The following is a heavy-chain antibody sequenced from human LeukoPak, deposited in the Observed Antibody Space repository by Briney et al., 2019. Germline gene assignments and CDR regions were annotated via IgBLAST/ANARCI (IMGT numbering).Heavy chain of an antibody. J-gene: IGHJ4*02. D-gene: IGHD1-26*01. CDR1: GYTFTSYG. CDR2: ISAYNGNT. Sequence: GASVKVSCKASGYTFTSYGINWVRQAPGQGLEWMGWISAYNGNTNYAQKLQGRATMTTDTSTSTAYMELRSLRSDDTAVYYCARDLDQYSGRYGGFGHDFWGQGTLVTVSS. V-gene: IGHV1-18*01. CDR3: ARDLDQYSGRYGGFGHDF.